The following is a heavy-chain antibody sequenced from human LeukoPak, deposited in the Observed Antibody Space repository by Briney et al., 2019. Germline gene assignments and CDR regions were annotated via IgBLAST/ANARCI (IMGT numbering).Heavy chain of an antibody. J-gene: IGHJ6*03. CDR1: IDSFTNYY. Sequence: SETLSLTCAVYIDSFTNYYWNWIRQTPGKGLEWIGEVNDSGGTNINPSPRSRVILSVDTSKNKFSLQLTSVTAADTAVYYCARESRIVEGDGYYIDVWGKGTTVTV. CDR2: VNDSGGT. CDR3: ARESRIVEGDGYYIDV. V-gene: IGHV4-34*01. D-gene: IGHD1-26*01.